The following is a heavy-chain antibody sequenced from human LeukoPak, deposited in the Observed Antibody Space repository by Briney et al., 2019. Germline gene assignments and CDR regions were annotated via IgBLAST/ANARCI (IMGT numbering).Heavy chain of an antibody. D-gene: IGHD5-12*01. J-gene: IGHJ6*03. CDR3: ARRRAYSGSDPGYYYYYYMDV. CDR1: GGSFSDYY. V-gene: IGHV4-34*01. Sequence: SETLSLTCAVYGGSFSDYYWSWIRQPPGKGLEWIGEINHSGSTNYNPSLKSRVTISVHTSKNQFSLRLRSVTAADTAVYYCARRRAYSGSDPGYYYYYYMDVWGKGTTVTVSS. CDR2: INHSGST.